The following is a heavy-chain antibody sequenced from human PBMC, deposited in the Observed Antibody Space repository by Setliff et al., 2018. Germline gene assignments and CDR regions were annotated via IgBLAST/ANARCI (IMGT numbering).Heavy chain of an antibody. CDR1: GGTFSSYG. CDR3: TRSRGPRVVLAADFDF. CDR2: TIPIFGTT. D-gene: IGHD3-16*01. Sequence: SVKVSCKASGGTFSSYGISWVRQAPGQGLEWMGGTIPIFGTTDYAQKFQDRLTVTADTSTKTTYMELRSLTSDDTAVYFCTRSRGPRVVLAADFDFWGQGTLVTVSS. J-gene: IGHJ4*02. V-gene: IGHV1-69*06.